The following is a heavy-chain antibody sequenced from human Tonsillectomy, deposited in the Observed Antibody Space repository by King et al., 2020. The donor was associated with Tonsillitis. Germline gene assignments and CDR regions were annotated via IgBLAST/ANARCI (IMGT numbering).Heavy chain of an antibody. CDR2: IKSKADGGTT. J-gene: IGHJ6*02. D-gene: IGHD2-2*01. CDR3: TTDHRIVVVPVAIPPPV. CDR1: GFTFSYAW. V-gene: IGHV3-15*01. Sequence: DVQLVESGGGLVKPGGSLRLSCAASGFTFSYAWMTWVRQAPGKGLEWVGRIKSKADGGTTDYAAPVKGRFTISRDDSKNTLYLQMNSLKTEDTAVYYCTTDHRIVVVPVAIPPPVWGQGTTVTVSS.